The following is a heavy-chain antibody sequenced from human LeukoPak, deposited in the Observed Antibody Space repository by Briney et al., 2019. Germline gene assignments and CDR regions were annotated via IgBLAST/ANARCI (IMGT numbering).Heavy chain of an antibody. CDR1: GFTFSSYA. CDR3: AKDRVVCSTTSCYPGFDY. D-gene: IGHD2-2*01. V-gene: IGHV3-23*01. Sequence: PGGSLRLSCAASGFTFSSYAMSWVRQAPGKGLEWVSTISGSGGSTDYADSVKGRFTISRDNSKNTLYLQMNSLRAEDTAVYYCAKDRVVCSTTSCYPGFDYWGQGTLVTVSS. CDR2: ISGSGGST. J-gene: IGHJ4*02.